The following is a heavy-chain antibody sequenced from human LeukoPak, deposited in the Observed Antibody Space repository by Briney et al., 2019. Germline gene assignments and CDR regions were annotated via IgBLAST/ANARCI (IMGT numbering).Heavy chain of an antibody. CDR1: GFTFSDSY. CDR2: ISNSGSTI. D-gene: IGHD3-10*01. CDR3: AKGSGGSGSYSKYYFDY. V-gene: IGHV3-11*01. Sequence: GGSLRLSCAASGFTFSDSYMTWIRQAPGKGLEWVSYISNSGSTIYYADSVKGRFTISRDNAKNSVYLQINSLRADDTAVYYCAKGSGGSGSYSKYYFDYWGQGTLVTVSS. J-gene: IGHJ4*02.